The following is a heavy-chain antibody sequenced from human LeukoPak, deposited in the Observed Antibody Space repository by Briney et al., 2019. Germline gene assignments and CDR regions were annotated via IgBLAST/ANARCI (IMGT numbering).Heavy chain of an antibody. V-gene: IGHV3-23*01. CDR2: ISGSGDKT. D-gene: IGHD2-15*01. Sequence: GGSLRLSCAASGFTFSDYAMSWVRQAPGGGLEWVSAISGSGDKTFHADSVEGRFTTSRDNSKNTLSLQMSSLRVEDSAVYFCAKDTSAWWYHRAYMNVWGTGTTVTVSS. J-gene: IGHJ6*03. CDR1: GFTFSDYA. CDR3: AKDTSAWWYHRAYMNV.